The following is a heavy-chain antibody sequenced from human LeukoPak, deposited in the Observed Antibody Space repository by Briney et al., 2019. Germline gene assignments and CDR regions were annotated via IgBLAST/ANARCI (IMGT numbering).Heavy chain of an antibody. CDR2: IIPIFGTA. CDR1: GGTFSSYA. Sequence: GASVKVSCKASGGTFSSYAISWVRQAPGQGLEWMGGIIPIFGTANYAQKFQGRVTITADKSTSTAYMELSSLRSEDTAVYYCATLVGAAHDAFDIWGQGTMVTVSS. D-gene: IGHD1-26*01. J-gene: IGHJ3*02. V-gene: IGHV1-69*06. CDR3: ATLVGAAHDAFDI.